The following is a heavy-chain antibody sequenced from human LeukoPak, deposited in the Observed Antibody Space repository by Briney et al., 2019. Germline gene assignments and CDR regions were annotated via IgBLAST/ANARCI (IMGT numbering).Heavy chain of an antibody. CDR1: GYTFTSYG. D-gene: IGHD4-17*01. J-gene: IGHJ6*02. CDR2: IIPIFGTA. V-gene: IGHV1-69*13. Sequence: SVKVSCKASGYTFTSYGISWVRQAPGQGLEWMGGIIPIFGTANYAQKFQGRVTITADESTSTAYMELSSLRPEDTAVYYCARDGSTTDYGDFYYYYYGMDVWGQGTTVTVSS. CDR3: ARDGSTTDYGDFYYYYYGMDV.